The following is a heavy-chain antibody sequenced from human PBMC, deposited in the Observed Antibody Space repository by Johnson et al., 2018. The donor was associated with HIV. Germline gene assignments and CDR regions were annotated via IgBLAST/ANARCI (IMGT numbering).Heavy chain of an antibody. CDR1: GFTVSSNY. D-gene: IGHD3-22*01. Sequence: VQLVESGGDLIQPGGSLRLSCAASGFTVSSNYMSWVRQAPGKGLEWVAFIRYDGSNKYYADSVKGRFTISRDNSKKTLYLQMNSRRAGDTALYYCTRGESAYYESSGYYSDDAFDIWGQGTMVTVSS. J-gene: IGHJ3*02. CDR3: TRGESAYYESSGYYSDDAFDI. CDR2: IRYDGSNK. V-gene: IGHV3-30*02.